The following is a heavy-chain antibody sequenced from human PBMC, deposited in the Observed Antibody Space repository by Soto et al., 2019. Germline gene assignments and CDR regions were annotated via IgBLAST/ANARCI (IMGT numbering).Heavy chain of an antibody. CDR3: AKDQGELLEWFFWMDV. V-gene: IGHV3-30*18. J-gene: IGHJ6*02. Sequence: GGSLRLSCAASGFTFISYVMHWVGQPPGKGLEWVAVISYDGSNKYYADSVKGRFTISRDNSKNTLYLQMNSLRAEDTAVYYCAKDQGELLEWFFWMDVWGQGTTVTVSS. CDR2: ISYDGSNK. D-gene: IGHD3-3*01. CDR1: GFTFISYV.